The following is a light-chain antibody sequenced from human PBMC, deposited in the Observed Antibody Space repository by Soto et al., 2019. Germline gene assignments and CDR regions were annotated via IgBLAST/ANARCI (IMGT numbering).Light chain of an antibody. CDR3: CSYAGSVV. J-gene: IGLJ2*01. Sequence: QSALTQPASVSGSPGQSITISCIGISSDVGSYNLVSWYQKHPGKAPKVMIYEGSKRPSGVSNRFSGSKSGNTASLTISGLQAEDEADYYCCSYAGSVVFGGGTKLTVL. CDR2: EGS. V-gene: IGLV2-23*01. CDR1: SSDVGSYNL.